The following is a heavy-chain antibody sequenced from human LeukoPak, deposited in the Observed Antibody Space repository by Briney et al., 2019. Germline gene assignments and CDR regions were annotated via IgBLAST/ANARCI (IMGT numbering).Heavy chain of an antibody. J-gene: IGHJ4*02. CDR1: GGTFSGYY. CDR2: IVHRGST. D-gene: IGHD6-13*01. CDR3: VTPIGDSSTSEH. V-gene: IGHV4-34*12. Sequence: SETLSLTCAVYGGTFSGYYWSWRRQPRGQGLEWIGEIVHRGSTNYNPSLKSRVTISVDTSKNQFSMRLSSVTTADTAVYYCVTPIGDSSTSEHWGQGTLVTVSS.